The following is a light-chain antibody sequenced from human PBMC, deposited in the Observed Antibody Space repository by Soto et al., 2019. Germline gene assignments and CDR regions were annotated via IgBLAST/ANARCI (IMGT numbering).Light chain of an antibody. CDR2: AAS. J-gene: IGKJ5*01. CDR1: QSISRY. CDR3: PQNYNTLIT. Sequence: DIQMTQSPSSLSASVGDRVTITCRASQSISRYLNWYQQEPGKAPKLLIYAASSLQRGVPSRFSGSGSGTDFTLTISSLQPEDFSTYYCPQNYNTLITFGQGTRLEIK. V-gene: IGKV1-39*01.